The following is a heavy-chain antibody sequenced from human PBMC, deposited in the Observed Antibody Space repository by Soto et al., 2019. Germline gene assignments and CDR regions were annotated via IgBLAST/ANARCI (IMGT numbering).Heavy chain of an antibody. CDR3: ARGGPENDY. Sequence: QVQLVQSGAEVKKPGSSVKVSCKASGGTFSSYALSWVRQAPGQGLEWMGGIIPMSGATNYAQKFQGRVTVTADESTNTAYLELTSLRSEDTAVYYCARGGPENDYWGQGALVTVSS. J-gene: IGHJ4*02. CDR2: IIPMSGAT. V-gene: IGHV1-69*12. CDR1: GGTFSSYA. D-gene: IGHD1-26*01.